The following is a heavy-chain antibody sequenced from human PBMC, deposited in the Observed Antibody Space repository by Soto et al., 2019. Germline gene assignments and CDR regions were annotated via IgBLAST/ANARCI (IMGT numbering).Heavy chain of an antibody. J-gene: IGHJ6*02. CDR2: IKSKTDGGTT. CDR1: GFTFSNAW. CDR3: TTERRRFLEWLLSSYYYGMDV. Sequence: GGSLRLSCAASGFTFSNAWMSWVRQAPGKGLEWVGRIKSKTDGGTTDYAAPVKGRFTISRDDSKNTLYLQMNSLKTEDTAVYYCTTERRRFLEWLLSSYYYGMDVWGQGTTVTVSS. V-gene: IGHV3-15*01. D-gene: IGHD3-3*01.